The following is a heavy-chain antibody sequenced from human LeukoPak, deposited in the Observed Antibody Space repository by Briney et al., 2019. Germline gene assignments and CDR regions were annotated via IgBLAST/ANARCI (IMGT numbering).Heavy chain of an antibody. Sequence: GALRLSCAASGFTFSSHGMHWVRQAPGKGLEWVAFIRYDGSNKYYADSVKGRFTISRDNSKNTLYLQMNSLRAEDTAVYYCARGARKGDDYGGFFDYWGQGTLVTVSS. CDR2: IRYDGSNK. CDR1: GFTFSSHG. V-gene: IGHV3-30*02. CDR3: ARGARKGDDYGGFFDY. J-gene: IGHJ4*02. D-gene: IGHD4-23*01.